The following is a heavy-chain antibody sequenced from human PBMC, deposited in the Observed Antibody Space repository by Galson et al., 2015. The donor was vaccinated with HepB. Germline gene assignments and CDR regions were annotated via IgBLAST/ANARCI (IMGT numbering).Heavy chain of an antibody. V-gene: IGHV4-39*01. D-gene: IGHD3-10*02. Sequence: SETLSLTCTVSGGSISSSSYYWGWIRQPPGKGLEWIGSIYYSGSTYYNPSLKSRVTISVDTSKNQFSLKLSSVTAADTAVYYCARHVSKLLLWSAHFDYWGQGTLVTVSS. CDR3: ARHVSKLLLWSAHFDY. J-gene: IGHJ4*02. CDR2: IYYSGST. CDR1: GGSISSSSYY.